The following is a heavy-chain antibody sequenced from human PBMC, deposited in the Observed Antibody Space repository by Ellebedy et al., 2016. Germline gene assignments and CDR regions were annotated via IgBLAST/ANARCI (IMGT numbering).Heavy chain of an antibody. CDR2: ISYSGITI. CDR3: ARSPLTMVRGDDEYNWFDP. Sequence: GESLKISCAASGFTFSDFYMSWIRQAPGKGLGWVSSISYSGITIYYADSVKGRFTISRDNAKNSLYLQMNSLRAEDTAVYYCARSPLTMVRGDDEYNWFDPWGQGTLVTVSS. D-gene: IGHD3-10*01. V-gene: IGHV3-11*01. CDR1: GFTFSDFY. J-gene: IGHJ5*02.